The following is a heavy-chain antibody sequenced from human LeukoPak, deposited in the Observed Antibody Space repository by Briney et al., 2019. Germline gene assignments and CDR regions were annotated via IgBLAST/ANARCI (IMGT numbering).Heavy chain of an antibody. CDR1: GFTFSSYA. D-gene: IGHD6-19*01. CDR3: ANSKGIAVAGTFDF. CDR2: ISGSGGST. V-gene: IGHV3-23*01. Sequence: GGSLRLSCAASGFTFSSYAMSWVRQAPGKGLEWVSAISGSGGSTYYADSVKGRFTISRDNSKNTLYLQMNSLRAEDTAVYYCANSKGIAVAGTFDFWGQGTLVTVSS. J-gene: IGHJ4*02.